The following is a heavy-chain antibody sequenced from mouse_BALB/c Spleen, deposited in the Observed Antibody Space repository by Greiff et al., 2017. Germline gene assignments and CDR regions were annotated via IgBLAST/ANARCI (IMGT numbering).Heavy chain of an antibody. CDR1: GYTFTSYW. Sequence: QVQLQQPGAELVKPGASVKLSCKASGYTFTSYWMHWVKQRPGQGLEWIGEINPSNGRTNYNEKFKSKATLTVDKSSSTAYMQLSSLTSEDSAVYYCARGITTVVGSDYWGQGTTLTVSS. CDR2: INPSNGRT. D-gene: IGHD1-1*01. V-gene: IGHV1S81*02. J-gene: IGHJ2*01. CDR3: ARGITTVVGSDY.